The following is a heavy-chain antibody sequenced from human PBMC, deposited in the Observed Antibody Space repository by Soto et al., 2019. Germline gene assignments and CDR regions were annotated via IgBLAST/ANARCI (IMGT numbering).Heavy chain of an antibody. Sequence: GGSLSLSCAAFGFTFSSDWMIWVRQAPGTGLEWVANIKQDGSEKYYVDSVKGRFTISRDNAKNSLYLQMNSLRAEDTAVYYCARDRDTYYDFWSGPYFDYWGQGTLVTVSS. J-gene: IGHJ4*02. CDR2: IKQDGSEK. V-gene: IGHV3-7*01. CDR3: ARDRDTYYDFWSGPYFDY. D-gene: IGHD3-3*01. CDR1: GFTFSSDW.